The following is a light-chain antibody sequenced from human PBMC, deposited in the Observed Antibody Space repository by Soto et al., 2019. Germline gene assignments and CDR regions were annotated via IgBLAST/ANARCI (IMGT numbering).Light chain of an antibody. CDR1: NSNIGAGYD. CDR2: GNT. CDR3: QSYDSSLSGLWV. J-gene: IGLJ3*02. Sequence: QSVLTQPPSVSGAPGQRVTMSCTGSNSNIGAGYDVHWYQQFPGTAPRLVIYGNTNRPSGVPDRFSGSKSGPSASLAITGLQAEDEAEYYCQSYDSSLSGLWVFGGGTKLTVL. V-gene: IGLV1-40*01.